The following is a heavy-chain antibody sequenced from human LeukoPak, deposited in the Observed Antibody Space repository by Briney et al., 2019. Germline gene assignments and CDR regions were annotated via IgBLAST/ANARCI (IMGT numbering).Heavy chain of an antibody. Sequence: SETLSLTCTVSGGSIRTYWSWIRQPPGKGLEWIGYIYYSGSTSYNPSLKSRVTISVDTSKNQFSLKLSSVTAADTAVYYCARQAYCSGGSCYPFDYWGQGTLVTVSS. V-gene: IGHV4-59*08. CDR3: ARQAYCSGGSCYPFDY. D-gene: IGHD2-15*01. CDR1: GGSIRTY. CDR2: IYYSGST. J-gene: IGHJ4*02.